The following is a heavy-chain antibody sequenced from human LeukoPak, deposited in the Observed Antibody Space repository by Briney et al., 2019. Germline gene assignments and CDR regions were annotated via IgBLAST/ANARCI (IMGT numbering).Heavy chain of an antibody. D-gene: IGHD1-26*01. CDR3: AGQYSRSWPPGDY. J-gene: IGHJ4*02. Sequence: GGSLRLSCAASGFTVSSNYMTWVRQAPGKGLEWVSFIYSDGNTFYVDSVKGRFTISRDSSKNTLYLQMNSLRAEDTAVYYCAGQYSRSWPPGDYWGQGTLVTVSS. V-gene: IGHV3-66*04. CDR1: GFTVSSNY. CDR2: IYSDGNT.